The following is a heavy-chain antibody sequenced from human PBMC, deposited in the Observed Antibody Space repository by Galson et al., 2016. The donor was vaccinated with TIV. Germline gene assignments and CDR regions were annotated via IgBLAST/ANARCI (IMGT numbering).Heavy chain of an antibody. Sequence: SVKVSCKASGYTFTSFGLSWVRQAPGQGLEWMGWISAYNGDTYFAQNLQDRVTMTTDTSTSTAYMELRSLRSDDTAVYYCARAPPQYYSSWPMDHWGQGTLVTVSS. V-gene: IGHV1-18*01. CDR1: GYTFTSFG. CDR3: ARAPPQYYSSWPMDH. J-gene: IGHJ4*02. D-gene: IGHD6-13*01. CDR2: ISAYNGDT.